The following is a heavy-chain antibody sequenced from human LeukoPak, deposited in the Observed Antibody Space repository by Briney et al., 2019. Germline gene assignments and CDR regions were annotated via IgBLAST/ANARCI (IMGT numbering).Heavy chain of an antibody. J-gene: IGHJ4*02. CDR1: GFIFSTYS. V-gene: IGHV3-21*01. Sequence: GGSLRLSCAASGFIFSTYSMNWVRQAPGKGLEWVSSISSYSNYINYADSVKGRFTISRDNAKNSLYLQMNSLRAEDTAVYYCARSRTTVTKDALDYWGQGTLVTVSS. D-gene: IGHD4-17*01. CDR3: ARSRTTVTKDALDY. CDR2: ISSYSNYI.